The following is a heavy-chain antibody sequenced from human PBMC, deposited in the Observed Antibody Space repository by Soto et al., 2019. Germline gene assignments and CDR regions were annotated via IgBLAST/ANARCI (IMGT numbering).Heavy chain of an antibody. CDR1: GFSLSTSGVG. D-gene: IGHD2-2*01. V-gene: IGHV2-5*02. CDR3: AHFPHEYQLPWA. J-gene: IGHJ5*02. CDR2: IYWDDDK. Sequence: QITLKESGPALVKPTQTLTLTCTFSGFSLSTSGVGVGWIXXXPGKALEWLALIYWDDDKRYSPSLKSRLTITKDTSKNQVVLTMTNMDPVDTATYYCAHFPHEYQLPWAWRQGTLVTVSS.